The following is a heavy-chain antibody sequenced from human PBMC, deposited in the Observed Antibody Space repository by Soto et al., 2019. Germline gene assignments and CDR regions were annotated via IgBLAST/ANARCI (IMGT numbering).Heavy chain of an antibody. D-gene: IGHD1-1*01. J-gene: IGHJ4*02. CDR2: IYWDDDK. Sequence: QITLKESGPPLVKPTQTLTLTCIFSGFSLSTSGVGVGWIRQPPGKALEWLALIYWDDDKRYSPSLKSRLTITKDTSKNQVVHIMTNMDPVDTATYSCVHRERDDPLISNWGQGTLVTVSS. V-gene: IGHV2-5*02. CDR1: GFSLSTSGVG. CDR3: VHRERDDPLISN.